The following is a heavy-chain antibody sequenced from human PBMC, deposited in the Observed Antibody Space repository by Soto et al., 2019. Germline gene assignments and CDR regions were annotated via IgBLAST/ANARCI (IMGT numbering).Heavy chain of an antibody. V-gene: IGHV1-69*01. CDR1: GGTFSSYA. J-gene: IGHJ6*02. D-gene: IGHD3-10*01. CDR3: ARDRGDGYNLEYYYYGMDV. CDR2: IIPIFGTA. Sequence: QVQLVQSGAEVKKPGSSVKVSCKASGGTFSSYAISWVRQAPGQGLEWMGGIIPIFGTANYAQKFQGRVTITADESTITAYMELSSLRSEDTAVYYCARDRGDGYNLEYYYYGMDVWGQGTTVTVSS.